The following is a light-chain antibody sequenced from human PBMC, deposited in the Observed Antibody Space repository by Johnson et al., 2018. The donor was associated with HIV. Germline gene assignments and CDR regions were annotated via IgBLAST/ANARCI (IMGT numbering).Light chain of an antibody. J-gene: IGLJ1*01. V-gene: IGLV1-51*02. CDR3: GTWDGSLSRYV. Sequence: QSVLTQPPSVSAAPGQKVTISCSGSSSNIGNNYVSWFQQLPGTAPKLLIYENNKRPSGIPDRFSGSKSGTSATLGITGLQTGDEAYYYCGTWDGSLSRYVFGTGTKVTVL. CDR1: SSNIGNNY. CDR2: ENN.